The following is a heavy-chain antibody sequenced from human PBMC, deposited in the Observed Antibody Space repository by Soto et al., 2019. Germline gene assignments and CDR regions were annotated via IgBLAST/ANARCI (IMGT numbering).Heavy chain of an antibody. CDR3: QAEDGIRDTVPVSAFLLNRSSDL. D-gene: IGHD2-15*01. CDR2: INSDGSST. Sequence: KRLVWVSRINSDGSSTNYADSVKGRLTISRDNAKNTLYLQMNSLRVEDTAVYYCQAEDGIRDTVPVSAFLLNRSSDL. J-gene: IGHJ2*01. V-gene: IGHV3-74*01.